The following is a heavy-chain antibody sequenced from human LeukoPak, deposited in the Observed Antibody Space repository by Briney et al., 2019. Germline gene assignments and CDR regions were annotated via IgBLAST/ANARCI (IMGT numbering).Heavy chain of an antibody. Sequence: SETLSLTCTVSGGSISSHYWSWIRQPPGKGQEWIGYIYYSGSTNYNPSLKSRVTISVDTSKNQFSLKLSSVTAADTAVYYCARRGFADDVFDIWGQGTMVTVSS. D-gene: IGHD3-10*01. CDR1: GGSISSHY. CDR2: IYYSGST. J-gene: IGHJ3*02. V-gene: IGHV4-59*11. CDR3: ARRGFADDVFDI.